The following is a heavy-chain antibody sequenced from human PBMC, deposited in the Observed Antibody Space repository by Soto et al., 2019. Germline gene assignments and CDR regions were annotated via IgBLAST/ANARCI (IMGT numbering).Heavy chain of an antibody. Sequence: ASVKVSCTASGYTFTSYYMHWVRQAPGQGLEWMGIINPSGGSTSYAQKFQGRVTMTRDTSTSTVYMELSSLRSEDTAVYYCARDRGIAGAFDIWGQGTMVTVSS. CDR1: GYTFTSYY. D-gene: IGHD6-13*01. CDR3: ARDRGIAGAFDI. V-gene: IGHV1-46*03. CDR2: INPSGGST. J-gene: IGHJ3*02.